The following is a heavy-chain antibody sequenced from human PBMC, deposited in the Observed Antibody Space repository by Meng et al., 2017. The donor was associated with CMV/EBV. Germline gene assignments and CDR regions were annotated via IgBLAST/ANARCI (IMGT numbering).Heavy chain of an antibody. V-gene: IGHV4-4*02. D-gene: IGHD2-2*01. Sequence: SSYRMNWVRQAPGKGLEWIGEIYHSGSTNYNPSLKSRVTISVDKSKNQFSLKLSSVTAADTAVYYCARLGCSSTSRSRGWFDPWGQGTLVTVSS. J-gene: IGHJ5*02. CDR3: ARLGCSSTSRSRGWFDP. CDR1: SSYR. CDR2: IYHSGST.